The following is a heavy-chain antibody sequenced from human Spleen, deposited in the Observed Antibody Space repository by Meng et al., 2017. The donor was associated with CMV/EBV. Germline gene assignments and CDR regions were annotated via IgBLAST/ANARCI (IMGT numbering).Heavy chain of an antibody. J-gene: IGHJ4*02. CDR1: GYTFTGQY. CDR3: ASGGHKNSPVEY. D-gene: IGHD3-16*01. V-gene: IGHV1-18*01. CDR2: ISAYNGNT. Sequence: ASVKVSCKASGYTFTGQYMHWVRQAPGQGLEWMGWISAYNGNTNYAQKLQGRVTMTTDTSTSTAYMGLRSLRSDDTAVYYCASGGHKNSPVEYWGQGTRVTVST.